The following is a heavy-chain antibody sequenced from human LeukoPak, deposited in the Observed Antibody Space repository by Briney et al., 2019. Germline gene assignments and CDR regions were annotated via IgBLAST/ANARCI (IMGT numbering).Heavy chain of an antibody. J-gene: IGHJ6*02. D-gene: IGHD3-22*01. V-gene: IGHV3-49*04. CDR1: GDSFADDA. CDR2: IRSQAYSATT. CDR3: ARPYYYDSSGYLSPFSGMDV. Sequence: GRSLRLSCTVSGDSFADDAMTWVRQAPGKGLEWVGVIRSQAYSATTEYAASVKGRFTISRDDSKSIAYLQMNSLKTEDTAVYYCARPYYYDSSGYLSPFSGMDVWGQGTTVTVSS.